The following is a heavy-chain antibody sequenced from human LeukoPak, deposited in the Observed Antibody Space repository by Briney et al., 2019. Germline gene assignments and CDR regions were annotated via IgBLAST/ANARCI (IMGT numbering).Heavy chain of an antibody. CDR1: GLTFSSYW. D-gene: IGHD3-10*01. Sequence: GSLSLSCVVSGLTFSSYWMSWARQVPGKVLEREAKIKQVGSEKDYVDSVKGRFTMSTDKAKNSLYLQRNSLRAEDTAVYDCAREDYYGSSSTDYWGQGTLVTVSS. V-gene: IGHV3-7*01. J-gene: IGHJ4*02. CDR3: AREDYYGSSSTDY. CDR2: IKQVGSEK.